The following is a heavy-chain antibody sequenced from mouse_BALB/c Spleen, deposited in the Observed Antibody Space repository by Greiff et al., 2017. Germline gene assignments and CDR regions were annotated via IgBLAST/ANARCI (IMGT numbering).Heavy chain of an antibody. J-gene: IGHJ3*01. CDR1: GYSITSGYS. CDR2: IHYSGST. Sequence: EVQLLQSGPDLVKPSQSLSLTCTVTGYSITSGYSWHWIRQFPGNKLEWMGYIHYSGSTNYNPSLKSRISITRDTSRNQFFLQLNSVTTKDTATYSCDRGGAAWFAYWGQGTLVTVSA. V-gene: IGHV3-1*02. CDR3: DRGGAAWFAY.